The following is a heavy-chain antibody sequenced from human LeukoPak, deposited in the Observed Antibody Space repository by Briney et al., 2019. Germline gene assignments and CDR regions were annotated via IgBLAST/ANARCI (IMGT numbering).Heavy chain of an antibody. CDR3: ARSKGGAQREYGMDV. Sequence: PGGSLRLSCAASGFTFKNYGMSWVRQAPGKGLEWVSPISSGATYIDNADSVKGRFTISRDNAKNSLYLQMNSLRAEDTAVYYCARSKGGAQREYGMDVWGQGTTVTVSS. CDR2: ISSGATYI. V-gene: IGHV3-21*06. D-gene: IGHD1-1*01. CDR1: GFTFKNYG. J-gene: IGHJ6*02.